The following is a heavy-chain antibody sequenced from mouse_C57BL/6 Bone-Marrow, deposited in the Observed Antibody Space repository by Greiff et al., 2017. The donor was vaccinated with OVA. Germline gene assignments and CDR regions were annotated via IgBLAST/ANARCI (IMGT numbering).Heavy chain of an antibody. J-gene: IGHJ1*03. Sequence: EVQLVESEAGLVQPGSSMKLSCKASGFTFSDYYMAWVRQGPEQGLEWVANINHDGSSTYYLDSLKSRFIISRDNAKNILYLQMSSLKSEDTATYYCARDLWYFDVWGTGTTVTVSS. CDR2: INHDGSST. V-gene: IGHV5-16*01. CDR1: GFTFSDYY. CDR3: ARDLWYFDV.